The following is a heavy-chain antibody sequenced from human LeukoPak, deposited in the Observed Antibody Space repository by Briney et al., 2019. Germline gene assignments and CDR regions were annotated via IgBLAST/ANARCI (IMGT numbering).Heavy chain of an antibody. D-gene: IGHD5-18*01. CDR2: ISGSGGST. J-gene: IGHJ4*02. V-gene: IGHV3-23*01. CDR3: AKAGGYSYKYYFDS. CDR1: GFTFSSYA. Sequence: GGPLRLSCAASGFTFSSYAMSWVRQAPGKGLEWVSAISGSGGSTYYADSMKGRFTISRDNSKSTLYLQMNSLRAEDAAVYYCAKAGGYSYKYYFDSWGQGTLVTVSS.